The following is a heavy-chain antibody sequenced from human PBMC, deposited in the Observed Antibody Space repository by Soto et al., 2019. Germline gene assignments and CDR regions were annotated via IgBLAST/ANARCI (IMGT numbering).Heavy chain of an antibody. Sequence: GESLKISCKGSGHIFSNYWIGWVRQMPGKGLEWMGIIYPGDSDTRYSPSFQGQVTITVDRSINTAYLQWSRLKASDTAIYYCARQRLWGTSGYYYFENWGQGTLVTVS. J-gene: IGHJ4*02. CDR2: IYPGDSDT. CDR1: GHIFSNYW. V-gene: IGHV5-51*01. D-gene: IGHD3-22*01. CDR3: ARQRLWGTSGYYYFEN.